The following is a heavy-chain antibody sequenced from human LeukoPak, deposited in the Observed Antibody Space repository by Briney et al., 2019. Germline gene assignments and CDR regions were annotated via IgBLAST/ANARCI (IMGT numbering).Heavy chain of an antibody. CDR1: GYTFTSYD. J-gene: IGHJ5*02. V-gene: IGHV1-8*01. CDR2: MNPNSGNT. D-gene: IGHD6-13*01. Sequence: ASVKVSCKASGYTFTSYDLNWVRQATGQGLEWMGWMNPNSGNTGYAQKFQGRVTMTRNTSISTAYMELSSLRSEDTAVYYCVRGWIAAAGTGFDPWGQGTLVTVSS. CDR3: VRGWIAAAGTGFDP.